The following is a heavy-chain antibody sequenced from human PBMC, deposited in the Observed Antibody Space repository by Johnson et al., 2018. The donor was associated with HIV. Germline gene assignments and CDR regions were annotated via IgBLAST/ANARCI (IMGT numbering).Heavy chain of an antibody. J-gene: IGHJ3*02. V-gene: IGHV3-23*04. CDR3: AKDTGAYYDTFLAFDI. CDR1: GFTFSSYG. D-gene: IGHD3-22*01. Sequence: VQLVESGGGLVQPGGSLRLSCAASGFTFSSYGMSWVRQAPGKGLEWVSAISGGGGSTYYADSVKGRFTISRDNSKNTLYLEMNSLRAEDTAVYYCAKDTGAYYDTFLAFDIWGQGTMVTVSS. CDR2: ISGGGGST.